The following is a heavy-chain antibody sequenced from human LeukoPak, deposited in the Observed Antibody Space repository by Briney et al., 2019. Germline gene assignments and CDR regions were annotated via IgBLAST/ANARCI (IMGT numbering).Heavy chain of an antibody. V-gene: IGHV1-2*02. CDR3: ARWSDCSSTSCYVYYFDY. J-gene: IGHJ4*02. D-gene: IGHD2-2*01. Sequence: ASVKVSCKASGYTFTGYYMHWVRQAPGQGLEWMGWINPNSGGTNYAQKFQGRVTMTRDTSISTAYMELSRLRSDDTAVYYCARWSDCSSTSCYVYYFDYWGQGTLVTVSS. CDR1: GYTFTGYY. CDR2: INPNSGGT.